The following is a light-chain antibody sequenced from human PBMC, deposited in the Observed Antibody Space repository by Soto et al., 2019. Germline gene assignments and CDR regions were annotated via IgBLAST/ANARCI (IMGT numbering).Light chain of an antibody. Sequence: QSALTQPPSVSGAPGQRVTISCTGSSSNIGAGYDVHWYQQLPGTAPKLLIYGNSNRPSGVPDRFSGSKSGTSASLAITGLQAEDEADYYCQSHDSSLSGHVVFGGGTKVTVL. CDR1: SSNIGAGYD. V-gene: IGLV1-40*01. CDR2: GNS. CDR3: QSHDSSLSGHVV. J-gene: IGLJ2*01.